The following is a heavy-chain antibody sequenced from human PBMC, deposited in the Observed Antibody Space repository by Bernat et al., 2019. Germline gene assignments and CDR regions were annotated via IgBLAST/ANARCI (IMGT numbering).Heavy chain of an antibody. J-gene: IGHJ4*02. D-gene: IGHD6-13*01. V-gene: IGHV3-30*18. CDR3: AKDRSSSWTCDY. CDR2: ISYDGDKK. Sequence: QVQLVESGGGVVQPGRPLRLSCAASGFTFSSDGMHWVRQAPGKGLEWVTFISYDGDKKYYADSVKGRFTISRDNSKNTLSLQMSSLRAEDTAVYYCAKDRSSSWTCDYWGQGTLVIVSS. CDR1: GFTFSSDG.